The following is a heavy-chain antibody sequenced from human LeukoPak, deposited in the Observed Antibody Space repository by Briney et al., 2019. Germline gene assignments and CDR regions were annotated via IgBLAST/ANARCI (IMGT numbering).Heavy chain of an antibody. D-gene: IGHD3-22*01. V-gene: IGHV3-9*01. CDR2: ISWNSGRI. Sequence: GRSLRLSCAASGFTFDDYAMHWVRQAPGKGVEWVSGISWNSGRIGYADSVKGRFTISRDNAKNSLYLQMNSLRAEDTALYYCAKAGSGYYDSSGYLVYNWFDPWGQGTLVTVSS. J-gene: IGHJ5*02. CDR3: AKAGSGYYDSSGYLVYNWFDP. CDR1: GFTFDDYA.